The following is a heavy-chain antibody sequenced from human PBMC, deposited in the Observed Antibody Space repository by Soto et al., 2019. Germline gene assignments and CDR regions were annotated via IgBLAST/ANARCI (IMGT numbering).Heavy chain of an antibody. CDR1: GFTFSSYG. J-gene: IGHJ6*02. CDR3: AKQLQVRGVKGYYYGMDV. D-gene: IGHD3-10*01. Sequence: TGGSLRLSCAASGFTFSSYGMHWVRQAPGKGLEWVAVISYDGSNKYYADSVKGRFTMSRDNSKNTLYLQMNSLRAEDTAVYYCAKQLQVRGVKGYYYGMDVWGQGTTVTVS. V-gene: IGHV3-30*18. CDR2: ISYDGSNK.